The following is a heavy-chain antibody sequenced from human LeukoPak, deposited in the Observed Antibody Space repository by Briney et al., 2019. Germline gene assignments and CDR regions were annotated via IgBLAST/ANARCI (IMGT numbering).Heavy chain of an antibody. D-gene: IGHD3-9*01. CDR3: ARTESAYYDILTGYEHWFDP. CDR2: ISSSSSYT. J-gene: IGHJ5*02. V-gene: IGHV3-11*03. Sequence: GGSLRLSCAASGFTVSSSHMTWVRQAPGKGLEWVSYISSSSSYTNYADSVKGRFTISRDNAKNSLYLQMNSLRAEDTAVYYCARTESAYYDILTGYEHWFDPWGQGTLVTVSS. CDR1: GFTVSSSH.